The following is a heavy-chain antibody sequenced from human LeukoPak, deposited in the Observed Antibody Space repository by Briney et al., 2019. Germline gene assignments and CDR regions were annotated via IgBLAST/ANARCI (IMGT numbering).Heavy chain of an antibody. V-gene: IGHV4-4*07. CDR2: IYTSGTT. J-gene: IGHJ3*02. Sequence: SETLSLTCTVSGDPISSYYWSWIRQPAGKGLEWIGRIYTSGTTYYNPSLKSRVTMSIDTSKNQFALKLSSVTAADTAVYYCARDLVVGATQMIAFDIWGQGTMVTVS. CDR3: ARDLVVGATQMIAFDI. CDR1: GDPISSYY. D-gene: IGHD1-26*01.